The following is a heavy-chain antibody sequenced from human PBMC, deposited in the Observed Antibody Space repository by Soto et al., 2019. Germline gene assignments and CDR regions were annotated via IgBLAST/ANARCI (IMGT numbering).Heavy chain of an antibody. CDR2: ISAHNGNT. D-gene: IGHD1-1*01. Sequence: QVHLVQSGPEVKKPGASVRVSCKASGYTFTSYGITWARQAPGQGLEWMGWISAHNGNTDYAQKLQGRVIVTRDTTTSTAHRELRSLRSDGTAVYYCARGRYGDYWGQGALVTVSS. V-gene: IGHV1-18*01. CDR1: GYTFTSYG. CDR3: ARGRYGDY. J-gene: IGHJ4*02.